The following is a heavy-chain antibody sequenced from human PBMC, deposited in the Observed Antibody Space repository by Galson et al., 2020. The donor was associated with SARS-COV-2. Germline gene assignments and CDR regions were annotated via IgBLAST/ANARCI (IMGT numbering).Heavy chain of an antibody. Sequence: SETLSLTCAVSGGSISSGGYSWSWIRQPPGKGLEWIGYIYHSGSTYYNPSLKSRVTISVDRSKNQFSLKLSSVTAADTAVYYCARTSWILYLDYWGQGTLVTVSS. V-gene: IGHV4-30-2*01. CDR3: ARTSWILYLDY. J-gene: IGHJ4*02. D-gene: IGHD2-2*03. CDR1: GGSISSGGYS. CDR2: IYHSGST.